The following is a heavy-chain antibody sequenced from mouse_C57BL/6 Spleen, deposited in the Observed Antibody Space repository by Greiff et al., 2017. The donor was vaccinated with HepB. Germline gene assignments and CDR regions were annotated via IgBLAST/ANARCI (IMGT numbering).Heavy chain of an antibody. CDR3: ARLDFYYGSTRHY. V-gene: IGHV1-82*01. J-gene: IGHJ2*01. CDR1: GYAFSSSW. CDR2: IYPGDGDT. D-gene: IGHD1-1*01. Sequence: VMLVESGPELVKPGASVKISCKASGYAFSSSWMNWVKQRPGKGLEWIGRIYPGDGDTNYNGKFKGKATLTADKSSSTAYMQLSSLTSEDSAVYFCARLDFYYGSTRHYWGQGTTLTVSS.